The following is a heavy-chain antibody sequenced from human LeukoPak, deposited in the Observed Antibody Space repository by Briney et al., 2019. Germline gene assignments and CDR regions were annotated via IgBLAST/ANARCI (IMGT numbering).Heavy chain of an antibody. Sequence: GGSLRLSCVASGFTFSSYAMHWVRQAPGKGLEYVSSISSDGGNTYYANSVRGRFTISRDNSKNTLQMGSLRTEDMAVFYCARGSHRRYSSSWYSLWGQGTLVTVSS. J-gene: IGHJ4*02. V-gene: IGHV3-64*01. CDR1: GFTFSSYA. D-gene: IGHD6-13*01. CDR3: ARGSHRRYSSSWYSL. CDR2: ISSDGGNT.